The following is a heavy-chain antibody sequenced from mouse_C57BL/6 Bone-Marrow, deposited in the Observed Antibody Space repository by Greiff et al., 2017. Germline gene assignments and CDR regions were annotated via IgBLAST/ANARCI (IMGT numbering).Heavy chain of an antibody. Sequence: EVQLQQSGTVLARPGASVKMSCKTSGYTFTSYWMHWVKQRPGQGLEWIGAIYPGNSDTSYNQKFKGKAKLTAVTSASTAYMELSSLTNEDSAFYYYTKSYAYDVRVYWYFDVWGTGTPVTVSS. CDR3: TKSYAYDVRVYWYFDV. D-gene: IGHD2-2*01. V-gene: IGHV1-5*01. J-gene: IGHJ1*03. CDR1: GYTFTSYW. CDR2: IYPGNSDT.